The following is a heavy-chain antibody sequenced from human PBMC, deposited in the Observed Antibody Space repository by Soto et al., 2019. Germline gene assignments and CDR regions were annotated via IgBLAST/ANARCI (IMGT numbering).Heavy chain of an antibody. V-gene: IGHV1-24*01. CDR2: LDAEDGET. CDR3: ATLPRTLERTPAAIWSFDS. CDR1: GYSLSDLS. Sequence: ASVKVSCKVSGYSLSDLSIHWVRQAPGKGLEWMGGLDAEDGETIYAQKLQGRGTMTEDTSTDTAYMELSSLTSEGTAMYYCATLPRTLERTPAAIWSFDSWGQGTLVTVSS. D-gene: IGHD2-2*01. J-gene: IGHJ4*02.